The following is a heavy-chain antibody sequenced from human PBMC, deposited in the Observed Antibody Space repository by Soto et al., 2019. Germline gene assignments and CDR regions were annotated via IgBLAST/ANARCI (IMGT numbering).Heavy chain of an antibody. D-gene: IGHD3-3*01. CDR2: ISYDGTNT. Sequence: QVLLVESGGGVVQPGRSLRLSCAASEFTFSTYPMHWVRQAPGKGLEWVAVISYDGTNTYYADSVKGRFTISRDNSKNTLSLQMSSLRGDDTAVNYCATGATDFWNAYREIHFFDYCGQGAPVFVSS. V-gene: IGHV3-30-3*01. J-gene: IGHJ4*02. CDR1: EFTFSTYP. CDR3: ATGATDFWNAYREIHFFDY.